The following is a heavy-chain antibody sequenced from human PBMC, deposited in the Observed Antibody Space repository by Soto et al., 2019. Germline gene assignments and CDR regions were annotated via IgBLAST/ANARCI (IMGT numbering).Heavy chain of an antibody. CDR3: AKTGWEQSKHVLDY. CDR2: ISAYNGNT. Sequence: QVQLVQSGAEVKNPGASVKVSCQASSYTFTSYGITWVRQAPGQGLEWMGWISAYNGNTNYAQKLQGRVTMTTAPSTSTAYMELRSLSSAATVVYYCAKTGWEQSKHVLDYWGQGTLVTVSS. V-gene: IGHV1-18*01. J-gene: IGHJ4*02. CDR1: SYTFTSYG. D-gene: IGHD1-26*01.